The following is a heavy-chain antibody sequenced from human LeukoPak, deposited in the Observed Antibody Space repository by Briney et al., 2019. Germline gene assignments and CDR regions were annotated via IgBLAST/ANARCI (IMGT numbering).Heavy chain of an antibody. CDR3: AREGRSATDGY. J-gene: IGHJ4*02. D-gene: IGHD3-16*01. CDR1: GDSISSYY. CDR2: IYYSGST. Sequence: RTSETLSLTCTVSGDSISSYYWSWIRQPPGKGLEWIGYIYYSGSTKYNPSLKSRVTISVDTSKNQFSLKLNSVTAADTAVYYCAREGRSATDGYWGQGTLVTVSS. V-gene: IGHV4-59*01.